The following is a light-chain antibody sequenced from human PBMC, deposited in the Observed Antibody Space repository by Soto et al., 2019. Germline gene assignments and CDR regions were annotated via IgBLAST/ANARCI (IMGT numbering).Light chain of an antibody. CDR2: GAS. CDR1: LSVSSN. J-gene: IGKJ5*01. Sequence: EIVMTQSPATLSVSPGETATLSCRASLSVSSNLAWYQHKPGQAPRLLIYGASTRATGLPVRFSGSGSGTEFTLTLSSLQSEDFAVYYCQQYNNWPLTFGQGTRLEIK. CDR3: QQYNNWPLT. V-gene: IGKV3-15*01.